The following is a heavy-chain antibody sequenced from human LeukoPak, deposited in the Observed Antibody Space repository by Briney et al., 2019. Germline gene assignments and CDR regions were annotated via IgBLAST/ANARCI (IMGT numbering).Heavy chain of an antibody. Sequence: GGSLRLSCAASGFTFSSYWMNWARQAPGKGLEWVASINHNGNVNYYVDSVKGRFTISRDNSKNTLYLQMNSLRAEDTAVYYCARVDEGYGDSYYFDYWGQGTLVTVSS. CDR3: ARVDEGYGDSYYFDY. J-gene: IGHJ4*02. D-gene: IGHD4-17*01. V-gene: IGHV3-7*01. CDR2: INHNGNVN. CDR1: GFTFSSYW.